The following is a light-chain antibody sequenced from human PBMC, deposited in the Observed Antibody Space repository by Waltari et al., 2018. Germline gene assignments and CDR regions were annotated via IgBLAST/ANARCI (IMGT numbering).Light chain of an antibody. CDR3: QQYYSTPYT. V-gene: IGKV4-1*01. CDR2: WAS. Sequence: DIVMTQSPDSLAVSLGEKATINCKSSQSVLYSSNNKNYLAWYQQKPGQPPKLLIYWASTREPGVPDRFSGSGSGTDFTLTISSLQAEDVAGYYCQQYYSTPYTFGQGTKL. J-gene: IGKJ2*01. CDR1: QSVLYSSNNKNY.